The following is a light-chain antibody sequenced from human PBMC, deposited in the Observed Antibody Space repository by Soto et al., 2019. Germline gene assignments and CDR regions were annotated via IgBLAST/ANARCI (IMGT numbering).Light chain of an antibody. CDR1: QDITNY. CDR2: DAS. Sequence: DIPMTQSPSSLSASVGDTVTITCQASQDITNYLNWYQQKPGKAPRLLIYDASNLEAGVPPRFSGSGSGTDFIFTISSLQPEDVATYYCQQYDNLLTFGGGTKVEIK. V-gene: IGKV1-33*01. CDR3: QQYDNLLT. J-gene: IGKJ4*01.